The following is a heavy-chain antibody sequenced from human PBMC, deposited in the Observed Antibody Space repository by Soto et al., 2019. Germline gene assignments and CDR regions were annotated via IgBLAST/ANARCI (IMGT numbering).Heavy chain of an antibody. CDR1: GYTLTELS. D-gene: IGHD4-17*01. Sequence: GASVKVSCKVSGYTLTELSMHWVRQAPGKGLEWMGGFDPEDGETIYAQKFQGRVTMTEDTSTDTAYMELSSLRSEDTAVYYCATRARYGDYVRYFQHWGQGTLVTVSS. V-gene: IGHV1-24*01. CDR3: ATRARYGDYVRYFQH. J-gene: IGHJ1*01. CDR2: FDPEDGET.